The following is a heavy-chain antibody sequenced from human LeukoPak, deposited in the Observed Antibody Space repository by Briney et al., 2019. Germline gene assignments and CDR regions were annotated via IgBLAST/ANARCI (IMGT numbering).Heavy chain of an antibody. CDR2: ISYDGSNK. V-gene: IGHV3-30*04. J-gene: IGHJ4*02. Sequence: GGSLRLSCAASGFTFSSYAMHWVRQAPGKGLEWVAVISYDGSNKYYAASVKGRFTISRDNSKNTLYLQMNSLRAEDTAVYYCARGVVRYFDWLLSWFDYWGQGTLVTVSS. D-gene: IGHD3-9*01. CDR1: GFTFSSYA. CDR3: ARGVVRYFDWLLSWFDY.